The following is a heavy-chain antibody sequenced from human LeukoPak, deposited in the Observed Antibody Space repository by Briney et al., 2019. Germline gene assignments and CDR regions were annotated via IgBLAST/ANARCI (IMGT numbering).Heavy chain of an antibody. J-gene: IGHJ4*02. V-gene: IGHV3-23*01. D-gene: IGHD3-22*01. CDR2: VGASGGA. CDR3: AKIRVVPSDYFEY. Sequence: GGSLRLSCAASGYTFSGYWMSWVRQAPGKGLEWVSGVGASGGAYYADSVKGRFTISRDNSKNTLYLQMNSLRGEDTAVYYCAKIRVVPSDYFEYRGQGTLVTVSS. CDR1: GYTFSGYW.